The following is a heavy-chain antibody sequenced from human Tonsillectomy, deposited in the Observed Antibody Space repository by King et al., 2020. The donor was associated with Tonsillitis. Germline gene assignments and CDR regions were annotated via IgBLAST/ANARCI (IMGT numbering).Heavy chain of an antibody. CDR3: ARDGRGYGDYLDY. CDR1: GFTVSSNY. J-gene: IGHJ4*02. D-gene: IGHD4-17*01. V-gene: IGHV3-66*01. Sequence: VQLVESGGGLVQPGGSLRLSCAASGFTVSSNYMSWVRQAPGKGLEWVLVIYSGGSTYYADSVKGRFTISRDNSKNTLYLQMNSLRAEDTAVYYCARDGRGYGDYLDYWGQGTLVTVSS. CDR2: IYSGGST.